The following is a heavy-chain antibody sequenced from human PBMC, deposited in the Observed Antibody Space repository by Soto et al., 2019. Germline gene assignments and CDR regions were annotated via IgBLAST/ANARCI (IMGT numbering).Heavy chain of an antibody. J-gene: IGHJ4*02. CDR2: ISGSGGST. Sequence: EVQLLESGGGLIQPGGSLRLSCAASGFTFSSYAMNWVRQAPGKGLEWVSGISGSGGSTYYADSVKGRFTISRDNSRNARQLHMISLGAEDTAVFYCVIAFGWYDYWGQGTLVSVSS. V-gene: IGHV3-23*01. D-gene: IGHD6-19*01. CDR3: VIAFGWYDY. CDR1: GFTFSSYA.